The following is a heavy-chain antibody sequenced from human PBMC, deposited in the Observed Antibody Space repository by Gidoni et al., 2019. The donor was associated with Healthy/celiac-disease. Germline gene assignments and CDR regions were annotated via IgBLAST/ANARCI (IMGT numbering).Heavy chain of an antibody. Sequence: EVQLVQSGAEVKKPGESLKISCKGSGYSFTSYWTGWVRQMPGKGLEWMGIIYPGDSDTRYSPSFQGQVTISADKSISTAYLQWSSLKASDTAMYYCARSRTGLQLSGSGNWFDPWCQGTLVTVSS. J-gene: IGHJ5*02. CDR3: ARSRTGLQLSGSGNWFDP. CDR2: IYPGDSDT. V-gene: IGHV5-51*01. CDR1: GYSFTSYW. D-gene: IGHD3-10*01.